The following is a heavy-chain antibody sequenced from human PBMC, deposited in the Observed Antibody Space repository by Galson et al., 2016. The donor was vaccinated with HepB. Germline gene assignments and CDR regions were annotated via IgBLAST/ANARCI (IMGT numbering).Heavy chain of an antibody. D-gene: IGHD3-22*01. CDR2: IYYSGST. J-gene: IGHJ4*02. Sequence: SETLSLTCTVSGGSISSSSYYWGWIRQPPGKGLEWIGSIYYSGSTYYNPSLKSRVTISVDTSKNQFSLKLSSVTAADTAVYYCARTGSGYYMSDYWGQGTLVTVSS. CDR1: GGSISSSSYY. V-gene: IGHV4-39*01. CDR3: ARTGSGYYMSDY.